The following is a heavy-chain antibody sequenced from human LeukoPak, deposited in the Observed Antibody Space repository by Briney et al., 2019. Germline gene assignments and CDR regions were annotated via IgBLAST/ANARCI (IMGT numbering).Heavy chain of an antibody. V-gene: IGHV3-7*03. CDR2: IKQDGSEK. CDR3: ARIGAYCSSTSCRDGP. D-gene: IGHD2-2*01. CDR1: GFTFSSYW. Sequence: GGSLRLSCAASGFTFSSYWMSWVRQAPGKGLEWVANIKQDGSEKYYVDSVKGRFTISRDNAKNSLYLQMNSLRAEDTAVYYCARIGAYCSSTSCRDGPWGQGTLVTVSS. J-gene: IGHJ5*02.